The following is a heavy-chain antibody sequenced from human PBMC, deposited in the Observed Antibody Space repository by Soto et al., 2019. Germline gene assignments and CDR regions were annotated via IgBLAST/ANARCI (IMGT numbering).Heavy chain of an antibody. J-gene: IGHJ4*02. Sequence: ASVKVSCKVSGYTLTELSMHWVRQAPGKGLECMGGFDPEDGETIYAQKFQGRVTMTEDTSTDTAYMELSSLRSEDTAVYYCATFLSDRGMPSLSDYWGQGTLVTGSS. V-gene: IGHV1-24*01. CDR3: ATFLSDRGMPSLSDY. CDR1: GYTLTELS. CDR2: FDPEDGET. D-gene: IGHD5-18*01.